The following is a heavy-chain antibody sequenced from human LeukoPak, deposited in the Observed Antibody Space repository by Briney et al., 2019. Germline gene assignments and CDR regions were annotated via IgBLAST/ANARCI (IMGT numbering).Heavy chain of an antibody. J-gene: IGHJ4*02. CDR2: ISSSSSYI. CDR3: ARTLRYFDKSFDY. Sequence: GGSLRLSCAASGFTFSSYSMNWVRQAPGKGLEWVSSISSSSSYIYYADSVKGRLTISRDNAKNSLYLQMNSLRAEDTAVYYCARTLRYFDKSFDYWGQGTLVTVSS. V-gene: IGHV3-21*01. CDR1: GFTFSSYS. D-gene: IGHD3-9*01.